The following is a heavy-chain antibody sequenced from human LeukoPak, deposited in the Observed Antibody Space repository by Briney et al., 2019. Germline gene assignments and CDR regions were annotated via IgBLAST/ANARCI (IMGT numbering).Heavy chain of an antibody. Sequence: GGSLRLSCAASGFTLSNYWMHWVRHAPGRGLVWLSRIDNYGSDKVYADSVKGRLTISKDNAKNILYLQMNSLRVEDTAVYYCVRDGDYTVDFHCWGQRTLVTVS. CDR1: GFTLSNYW. CDR2: IDNYGSDK. V-gene: IGHV3-74*01. J-gene: IGHJ4*02. D-gene: IGHD2-2*02. CDR3: VRDGDYTVDFHC.